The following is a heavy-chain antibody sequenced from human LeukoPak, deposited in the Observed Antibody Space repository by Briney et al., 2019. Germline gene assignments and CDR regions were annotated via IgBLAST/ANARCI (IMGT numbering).Heavy chain of an antibody. J-gene: IGHJ3*02. Sequence: GASVTVSCKASGYTFTSYDINWVRQATGQGLEWMGWMNPNSGNTGYAQKFQGRVTMTRNTSISTAYMELSSLRSEDTAVYYCARGGGKMWDDAFDIWGQGTMVTVSS. D-gene: IGHD2-15*01. CDR3: ARGGGKMWDDAFDI. CDR1: GYTFTSYD. CDR2: MNPNSGNT. V-gene: IGHV1-8*01.